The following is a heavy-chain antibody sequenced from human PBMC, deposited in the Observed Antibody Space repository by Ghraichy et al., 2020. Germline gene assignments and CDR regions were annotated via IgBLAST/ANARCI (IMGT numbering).Heavy chain of an antibody. V-gene: IGHV3-48*02. CDR1: GFTFSTYS. Sequence: ETLRLSCAASGFTFSTYSMNWVRQAPGKGLEWVSYISSISSGMYYADSVKGRFTISRDNVGNSLYLQMNSLRDEDTAVYYCTRDQNWNPDYWDQGTLVTVSS. D-gene: IGHD1-1*01. CDR3: TRDQNWNPDY. J-gene: IGHJ4*02. CDR2: ISSISSGM.